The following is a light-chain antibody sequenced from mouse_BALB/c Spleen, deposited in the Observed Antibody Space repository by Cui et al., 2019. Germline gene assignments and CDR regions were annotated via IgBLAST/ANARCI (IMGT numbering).Light chain of an antibody. CDR1: SSVSY. Sequence: QLVLTQSPALMSASPGEKVTMTCRASSSVSYMYWYQQKPRSSPKPWIYLTSNLASGVPARFSGSGSGTSYSLTISSMEAEDAATYYCQQWSSNPLTFGAGTKLELK. V-gene: IGKV4-68*01. CDR2: LTS. CDR3: QQWSSNPLT. J-gene: IGKJ5*01.